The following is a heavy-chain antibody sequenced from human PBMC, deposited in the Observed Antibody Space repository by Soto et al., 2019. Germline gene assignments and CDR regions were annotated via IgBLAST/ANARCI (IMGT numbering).Heavy chain of an antibody. CDR1: GFTFSSYA. CDR2: ISSNRGST. J-gene: IGHJ3*02. D-gene: IGHD3-16*01. CDR3: ARDVMITFRGVMGDAFDI. V-gene: IGHV3-64*01. Sequence: GGSLRLSCAASGFTFSSYAMHWVRQAPGKGLEYVSDISSNRGSTYYANSVKGRFTISRDNSKNTLYLQMGSLRAEDMAVYYCARDVMITFRGVMGDAFDIWGQGTMVTVSS.